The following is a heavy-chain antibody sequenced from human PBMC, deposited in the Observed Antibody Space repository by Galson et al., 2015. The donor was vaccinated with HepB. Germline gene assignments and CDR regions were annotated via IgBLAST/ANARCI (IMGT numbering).Heavy chain of an antibody. CDR1: GGTFSSYA. CDR3: ARGSSIAARNFDY. J-gene: IGHJ4*02. Sequence: SVKVSCKASGGTFSSYAISWVRQAPGQGLEWMGGIIPIFGTANYAQKFQGRVTITADKSTSTAYMELSSLRSEDTAVYYCARGSSIAARNFDYWGQGTLVTVSS. CDR2: IIPIFGTA. D-gene: IGHD6-6*01. V-gene: IGHV1-69*06.